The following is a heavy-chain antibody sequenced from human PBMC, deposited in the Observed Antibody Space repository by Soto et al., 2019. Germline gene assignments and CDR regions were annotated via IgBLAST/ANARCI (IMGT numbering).Heavy chain of an antibody. CDR3: ARVSMQQLDYYYYYMDV. CDR1: GGSISSDY. V-gene: IGHV4-59*01. D-gene: IGHD6-13*01. CDR2: IYYSGST. Sequence: SETLSLTCTVSGGSISSDYWSWIRQPPGKGLEWIGYIYYSGSTNYNPSLKSRVTISVDTSKNQFSLKLSSVTAADTAVYYCARVSMQQLDYYYYYMDVWGKGTTVTVSS. J-gene: IGHJ6*03.